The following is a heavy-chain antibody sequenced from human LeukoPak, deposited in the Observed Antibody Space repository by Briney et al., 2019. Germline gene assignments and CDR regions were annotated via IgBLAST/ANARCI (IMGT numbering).Heavy chain of an antibody. D-gene: IGHD6-6*01. CDR2: LSDGGTRI. CDR1: GFTFRNYG. J-gene: IGHJ4*02. Sequence: GGSLRLSCIASGFTFRNYGMSWVRQAPGKGLEWVSGLSDGGTRIFYADSVKGRFTVPRDNSKNTLYLQMDSLRAEDTAVYYCANTHCDSSPIVWNFWGQGTLVTVSS. V-gene: IGHV3-23*01. CDR3: ANTHCDSSPIVWNF.